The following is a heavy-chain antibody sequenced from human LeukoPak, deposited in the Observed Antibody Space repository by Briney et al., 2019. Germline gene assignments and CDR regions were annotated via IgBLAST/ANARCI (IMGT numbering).Heavy chain of an antibody. CDR2: IHHSGST. V-gene: IGHV4-4*09. Sequence: SETLSLTCTVSGGSISSYYWSWIRQPPGKGLEWIGYIHHSGSTYYNPSLKSRVSISVDTSKNLFSLRLSSVTAADTAVYYCARVGITGTTSYYGMDVWGQGTTVTVSS. J-gene: IGHJ6*02. CDR3: ARVGITGTTSYYGMDV. D-gene: IGHD1-20*01. CDR1: GGSISSYY.